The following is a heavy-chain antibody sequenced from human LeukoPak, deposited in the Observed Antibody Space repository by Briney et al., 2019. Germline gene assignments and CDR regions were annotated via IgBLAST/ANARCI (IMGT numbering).Heavy chain of an antibody. J-gene: IGHJ6*03. D-gene: IGHD3-10*01. CDR3: AKEGMVRGEPYYYYYYYMDV. V-gene: IGHV3-30*02. CDR1: GFTFSNAW. CDR2: IRYDGSNK. Sequence: PGGSLRLSCAASGFTFSNAWMSWVRQAPGKGLEWVAFIRYDGSNKYYADSVKGRFTISRDNSKNTLYLQMNSLRAEDTAVYYCAKEGMVRGEPYYYYYYYMDVWGKGTTVTISS.